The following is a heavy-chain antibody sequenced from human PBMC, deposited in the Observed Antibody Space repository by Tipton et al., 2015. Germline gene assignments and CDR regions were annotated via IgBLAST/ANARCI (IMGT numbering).Heavy chain of an antibody. CDR3: ARSGDTYIDY. CDR1: GDSMSSGTYY. CDR2: IYYSGTT. V-gene: IGHV4-31*03. D-gene: IGHD5-18*01. J-gene: IGHJ4*02. Sequence: TLSITCTVSGDSMSSGTYYWSWIRQHPGKGLEWIGYIYYSGTTYYNPSLKSRLTISLDRSKSHFSLQLTSVTAADTAVYYCARSGDTYIDYWGQGTLVTVSS.